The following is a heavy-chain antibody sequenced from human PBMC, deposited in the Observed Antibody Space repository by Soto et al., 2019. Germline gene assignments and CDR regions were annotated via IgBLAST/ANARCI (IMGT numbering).Heavy chain of an antibody. D-gene: IGHD2-21*01. CDR2: INPKSGDT. V-gene: IGHV1-2*06. CDR3: AKFKQAPNGIHF. Sequence: ASVKVSCKASGYTFTAFYLYWVRQAPGQGLEWVGRINPKSGDTNYAQRFQGRVTMTRDTPISTAYLELSNLRSDDTAFYYCAKFKQAPNGIHFWGQGTLVTVSS. CDR1: GYTFTAFY. J-gene: IGHJ4*02.